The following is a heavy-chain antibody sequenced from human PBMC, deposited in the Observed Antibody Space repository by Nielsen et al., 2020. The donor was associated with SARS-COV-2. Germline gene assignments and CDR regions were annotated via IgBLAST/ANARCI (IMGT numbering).Heavy chain of an antibody. J-gene: IGHJ6*03. V-gene: IGHV3-30*03. CDR3: ARVSSGKYGSGNYMDV. Sequence: GESLKISCAASGFTFSSYGMHWVRQAPGKGLEWVAVISYDGSNKYYADSVKGRFTISRDNSKNTLYLQMNSLRAEDTAVYYCARVSSGKYGSGNYMDVWGKGTTVTVSS. CDR2: ISYDGSNK. CDR1: GFTFSSYG. D-gene: IGHD3-10*01.